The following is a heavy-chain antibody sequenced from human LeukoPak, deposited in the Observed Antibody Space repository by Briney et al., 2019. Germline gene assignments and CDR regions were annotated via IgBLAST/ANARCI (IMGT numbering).Heavy chain of an antibody. J-gene: IGHJ5*02. CDR2: ISNSGGNT. V-gene: IGHV3-64D*09. D-gene: IGHD6-6*01. CDR3: VKGLYSSSKNWFDP. CDR1: GFTFSSYG. Sequence: GGSLRLSCAASGFTFSSYGMHWVRQAPGKGLEYVSSISNSGGNTYYAESVKGKFTISRDNSKNTLYLQMSGLRAEDTAVYYCVKGLYSSSKNWFDPWGQGTLVTVSS.